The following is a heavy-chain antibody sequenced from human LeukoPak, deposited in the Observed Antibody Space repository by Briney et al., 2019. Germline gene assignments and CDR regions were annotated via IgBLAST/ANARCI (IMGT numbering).Heavy chain of an antibody. J-gene: IGHJ6*02. Sequence: SSETLSLTCAVYGGSFSGYYWSWIRQPPGKGLEWLGEINHGGSTNYNPSLKSRVTISVDTSKNQFSLKLSSVTAADTAVYYCARYCSSTSCSHYIYGMDVWGQGTTVTVSS. CDR3: ARYCSSTSCSHYIYGMDV. V-gene: IGHV4-34*01. CDR1: GGSFSGYY. D-gene: IGHD2-2*01. CDR2: INHGGST.